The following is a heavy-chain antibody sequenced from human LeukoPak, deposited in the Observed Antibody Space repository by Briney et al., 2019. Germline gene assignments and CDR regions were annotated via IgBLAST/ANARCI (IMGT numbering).Heavy chain of an antibody. CDR1: GFTFNSYA. CDR2: ISYDGSNK. V-gene: IGHV3-30-3*01. J-gene: IGHJ3*02. Sequence: GGCLRLSCAASGFTFNSYAMHWVRQAPGKGLEWVAVISYDGSNKYYADSVKGRFTISRDSSKNTLYLQMNSLRAEDTAVYYCARDLGVVVITYKAFDIWGQGTMVTVSS. CDR3: ARDLGVVVITYKAFDI. D-gene: IGHD3-22*01.